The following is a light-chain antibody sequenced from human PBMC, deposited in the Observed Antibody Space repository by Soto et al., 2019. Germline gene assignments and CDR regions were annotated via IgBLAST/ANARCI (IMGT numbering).Light chain of an antibody. J-gene: IGKJ5*01. CDR2: DTS. CDR1: QSVSSS. Sequence: EIELTQSPATLSLSPGERATLSCRASQSVSSSLAWYQQKHGQAPRLLISDTSNRATGIPARFSGSGSGTDFTLTISSLEPEDFAVYGCQQRSDWRITFGQGTRLEIK. CDR3: QQRSDWRIT. V-gene: IGKV3-11*01.